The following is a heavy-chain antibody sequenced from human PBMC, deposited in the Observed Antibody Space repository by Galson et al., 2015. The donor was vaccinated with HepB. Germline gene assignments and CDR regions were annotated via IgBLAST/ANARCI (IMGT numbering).Heavy chain of an antibody. CDR3: ARHPGRGSVGYAFDL. Sequence: ETLSLTCSVSHGSINDYYWSWIRQSPGNRLEWIGYIYYNGDTTYNPSLGYRVGMSVDTSINQVSLWLTSVTAADTAVYYCARHPGRGSVGYAFDLWGQGTPVTVSA. CDR2: IYYNGDT. V-gene: IGHV4-59*08. CDR1: HGSINDYY. J-gene: IGHJ4*02. D-gene: IGHD5-12*01.